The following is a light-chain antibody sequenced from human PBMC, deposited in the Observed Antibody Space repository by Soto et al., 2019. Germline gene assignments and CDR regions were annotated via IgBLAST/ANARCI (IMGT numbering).Light chain of an antibody. J-gene: IGKJ5*01. Sequence: EIVMTQSPATLSVSPGGRATLSCRASQSVSSKLAWYQHKPGQAPRLLIYDTSTRAAGIPARFTGSGSGTDFTLTISSLQSEDFAVYYCQQYNTWRSISFGQGTRLEIK. CDR1: QSVSSK. CDR2: DTS. CDR3: QQYNTWRSIS. V-gene: IGKV3-15*01.